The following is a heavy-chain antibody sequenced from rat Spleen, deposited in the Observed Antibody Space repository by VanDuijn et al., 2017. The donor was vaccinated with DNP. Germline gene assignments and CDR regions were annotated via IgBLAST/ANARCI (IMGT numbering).Heavy chain of an antibody. Sequence: EVQLVESGGDLVRPGRSLRLSCVASGFTFNNYWMTWIRQVPGKGLEWLASISTSGSRTYYPDSVKGRFTISKDNAKSRLYLQMNSLKSEDTATYYCARAYIGAINAMDAWGQGTSVTVSS. CDR2: ISTSGSRT. J-gene: IGHJ4*01. V-gene: IGHV5-31*01. D-gene: IGHD1-2*01. CDR1: GFTFNNYW. CDR3: ARAYIGAINAMDA.